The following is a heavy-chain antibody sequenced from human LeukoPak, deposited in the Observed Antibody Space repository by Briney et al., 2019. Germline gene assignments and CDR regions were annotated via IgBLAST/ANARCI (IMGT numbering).Heavy chain of an antibody. CDR1: GFTYSSYG. J-gene: IGHJ4*02. CDR3: AGIAAADNYFDY. Sequence: GGSLRLSCAASGFTYSSYGKHWVRQAPGKGLEWVAVIWYDGSNKYYADSVKGRFTISRDNSKNTLYLQMNSLRAEDTAVYYCAGIAAADNYFDYWGQGTLVTVSS. CDR2: IWYDGSNK. V-gene: IGHV3-33*01. D-gene: IGHD6-13*01.